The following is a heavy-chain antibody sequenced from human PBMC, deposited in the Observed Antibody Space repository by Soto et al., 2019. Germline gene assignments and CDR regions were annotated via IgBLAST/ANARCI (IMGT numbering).Heavy chain of an antibody. CDR3: AAGLDGAFDAFDI. J-gene: IGHJ3*02. CDR2: IVVGSGNT. D-gene: IGHD3-3*01. Sequence: ASVKVSCKASGFTFTSSAVQWVRQARGQRLEWIGWIVVGSGNTNYAQKFQERVTITRDMSTSTAYMELSSLRSEDTAVYYRAAGLDGAFDAFDIWGQGTMVTVSS. CDR1: GFTFTSSA. V-gene: IGHV1-58*01.